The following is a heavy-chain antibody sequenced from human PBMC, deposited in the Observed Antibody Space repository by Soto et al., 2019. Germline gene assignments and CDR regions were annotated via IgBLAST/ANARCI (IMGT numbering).Heavy chain of an antibody. CDR1: GYTFTSYA. D-gene: IGHD5-12*01. J-gene: IGHJ4*02. CDR2: INAGNGNT. CDR3: ARVGIVATAYFDY. Sequence: QVQLVQSGAEVKKPGASVKVSCKASGYTFTSYAMHWVRQAPGQRLEWMGWINAGNGNTKYSQKFQGRVTITRDTSASTAYMELSSLRSEDTAVYYCARVGIVATAYFDYWGQGTLVTVSS. V-gene: IGHV1-3*01.